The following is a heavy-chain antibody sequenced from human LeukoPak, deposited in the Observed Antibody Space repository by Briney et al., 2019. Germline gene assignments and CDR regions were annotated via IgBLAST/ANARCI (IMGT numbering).Heavy chain of an antibody. CDR2: ISGGGAVT. CDR1: GFTFSSYA. V-gene: IGHV3-23*01. J-gene: IGHJ4*02. D-gene: IGHD5-12*01. Sequence: GGSLRLSCAASGFTFSSYAMSWVRQAPGKGLEWVSSISGGGAVTYYADSVKGRFTISRDNSKNTVYLQMNSLRAEDTAVYYCAKEPRVATIEIFDYWGQGTLVTVSS. CDR3: AKEPRVATIEIFDY.